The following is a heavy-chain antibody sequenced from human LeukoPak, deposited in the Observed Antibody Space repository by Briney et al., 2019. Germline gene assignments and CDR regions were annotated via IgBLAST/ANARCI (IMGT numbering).Heavy chain of an antibody. J-gene: IGHJ6*04. D-gene: IGHD2-2*01. CDR1: GFTFSSYA. CDR3: AREGCSSTSCYEEDPDYYYYYGMDV. V-gene: IGHV3-30*04. CDR2: ISYDGSHK. Sequence: RRSLRLSCAASGFTFSSYAMHWVRQAPGKGLEWVAVISYDGSHKNYADSVKGRFTISRDNSKNTVYLQMNSLRPEDTAVYYCAREGCSSTSCYEEDPDYYYYYGMDVWGKGTTVTVSS.